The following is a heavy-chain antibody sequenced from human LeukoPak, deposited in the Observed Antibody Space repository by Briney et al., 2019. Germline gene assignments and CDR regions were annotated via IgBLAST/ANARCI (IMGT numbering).Heavy chain of an antibody. J-gene: IGHJ4*02. Sequence: GGSLRLSRSVSGFTFSTYVMHWVRQAPGKGLEYVSATSSNGDNTYYADSVKGRFTISRDNSKNTLYLQMSSLRADDTAVYYCVRGTGYWGQGTLVTVSS. CDR1: GFTFSTYV. CDR2: TSSNGDNT. CDR3: VRGTGY. V-gene: IGHV3-64D*06.